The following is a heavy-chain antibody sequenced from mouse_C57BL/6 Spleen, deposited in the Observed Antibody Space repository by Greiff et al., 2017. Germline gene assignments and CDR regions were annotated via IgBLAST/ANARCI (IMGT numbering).Heavy chain of an antibody. J-gene: IGHJ2*01. CDR2: IYPGDGDT. CDR3: ARLWLRQERSDY. CDR1: GYAFSSYW. Sequence: QVQLQQSGAELVKPGASVKISCKASGYAFSSYWMNWVKQRPGKGLEWIGQIYPGDGDTNYNGKFKGKATLTADKSSSTAYMQLSSLTSEDSAVYFCARLWLRQERSDYWGQGTTLTVSS. V-gene: IGHV1-80*01. D-gene: IGHD2-2*01.